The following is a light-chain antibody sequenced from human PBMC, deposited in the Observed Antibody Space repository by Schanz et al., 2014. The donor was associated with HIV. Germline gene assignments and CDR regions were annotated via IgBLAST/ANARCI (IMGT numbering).Light chain of an antibody. CDR3: QAWDSSTPCV. V-gene: IGLV1-51*01. Sequence: QSVLTQPPSVSAAPGQKVTISCSGSSSNIGNNYVSWYQQLPGTAPKLLIYDNNKRPSGIPDRFSGSNSGNTATLTISGTQAMDEADYYCQAWDSSTPCVFGTGTKLTVL. CDR1: SSNIGNNY. J-gene: IGLJ1*01. CDR2: DNN.